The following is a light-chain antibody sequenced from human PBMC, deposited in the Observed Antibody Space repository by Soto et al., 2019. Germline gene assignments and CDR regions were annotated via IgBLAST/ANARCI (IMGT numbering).Light chain of an antibody. V-gene: IGKV3-11*01. CDR1: QSVSSY. J-gene: IGKJ1*01. CDR3: QQRSNWPT. CDR2: DAS. Sequence: EIVLTQSPATLSLSPGERATLSWRASQSVSSYLAWYQQKPGQAPRLLIYDASNRATGIPARFSGSGSGTDFTLTISSLEPEDFAVYYCQQRSNWPTFGQGTKVDIK.